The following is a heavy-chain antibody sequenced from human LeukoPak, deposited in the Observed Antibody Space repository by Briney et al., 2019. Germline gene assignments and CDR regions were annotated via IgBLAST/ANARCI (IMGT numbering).Heavy chain of an antibody. CDR2: ISYDGSNK. CDR3: AREVGATQAFDY. V-gene: IGHV3-30*04. CDR1: GFTFSSYA. Sequence: GGSLRLSWAASGFTFSSYAMHWVRQAPGKGLEWVAVISYDGSNKYYADSVKGRFTISRDNSKNTLYLQMNSLRAEDTAVYYCAREVGATQAFDYWGQGTLVTVSS. J-gene: IGHJ4*02. D-gene: IGHD1-26*01.